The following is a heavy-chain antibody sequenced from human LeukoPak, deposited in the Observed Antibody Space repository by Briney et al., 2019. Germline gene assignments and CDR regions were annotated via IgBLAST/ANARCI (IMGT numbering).Heavy chain of an antibody. CDR3: ARQVRGYYYYYMDV. J-gene: IGHJ6*03. D-gene: IGHD3-10*01. CDR2: INHSGST. CDR1: GGSFSGYY. Sequence: PSETLSLTCAVYGGSFSGYYWSWIRQPPGKGLEWIGEINHSGSTNYNPSLKSRVTISVDTSKNQLSLKLSSVTAADTAVYYCARQVRGYYYYYMDVWGKGTTVTISS. V-gene: IGHV4-34*01.